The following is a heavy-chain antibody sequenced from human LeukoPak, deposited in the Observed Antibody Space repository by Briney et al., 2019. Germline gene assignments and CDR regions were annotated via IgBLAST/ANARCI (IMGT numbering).Heavy chain of an antibody. V-gene: IGHV4-59*01. J-gene: IGHJ6*03. CDR3: ARVVPAANYYYMDV. D-gene: IGHD2-2*01. CDR1: GGSITSYY. Sequence: PSETLSLTCTFSGGSITSYYWSWIWQPPGKGLEWIGYIYYSGSTNYNPSLKSRVTISVDTSKNQFSLKLSSVTAADTAVYYCARVVPAANYYYMDVWGKGTTVTISS. CDR2: IYYSGST.